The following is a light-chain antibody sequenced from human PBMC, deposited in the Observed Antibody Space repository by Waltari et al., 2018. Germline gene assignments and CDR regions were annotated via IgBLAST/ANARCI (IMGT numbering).Light chain of an antibody. CDR2: GDT. J-gene: IGLJ1*01. CDR1: ELPRKY. CDR3: YSSDSTGLRV. V-gene: IGLV3-10*01. Sequence: SYELTQTPSVSVSPGQTARITCSGHELPRKYAYWFQQKSGQAPRLVIDGDTKRPSGSPERFSGSSSGTVATLTITGAQVDDEADYYCYSSDSTGLRVFGGGTTVVVL.